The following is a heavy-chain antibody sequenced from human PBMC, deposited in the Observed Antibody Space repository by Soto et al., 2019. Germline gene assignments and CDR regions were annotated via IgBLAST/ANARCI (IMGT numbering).Heavy chain of an antibody. CDR3: ARAMDAAMASKDNWFDP. CDR2: ISYDENNK. Sequence: GGSLRLSCAASGFTFRSYHMHWVRQAPGKGLEWVASISYDENNKYYTDSVKGRFTISRDNSKNTLYLQMNSLRDEDTAVYYCARAMDAAMASKDNWFDPWGQGTLVTVS. J-gene: IGHJ5*02. V-gene: IGHV3-30-3*01. D-gene: IGHD5-18*01. CDR1: GFTFRSYH.